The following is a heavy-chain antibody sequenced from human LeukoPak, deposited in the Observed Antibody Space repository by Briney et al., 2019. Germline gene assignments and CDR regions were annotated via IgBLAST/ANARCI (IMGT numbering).Heavy chain of an antibody. CDR2: ISTSGGST. Sequence: GGSLRLSCAASEFTFGSYAMQWVRQAPGKGLEWVSGISTSGGSTWYSDSVKGRFTISRDNSKNTLYLQMNSLRDEDTAVYYRAREHSSGLSWGQGTLVTVSS. V-gene: IGHV3-23*01. D-gene: IGHD6-19*01. CDR3: AREHSSGLS. J-gene: IGHJ4*02. CDR1: EFTFGSYA.